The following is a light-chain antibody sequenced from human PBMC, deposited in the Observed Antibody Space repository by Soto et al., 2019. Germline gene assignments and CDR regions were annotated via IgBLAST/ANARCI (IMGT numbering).Light chain of an antibody. J-gene: IGKJ4*01. CDR3: QQYSDYSAHGLT. V-gene: IGKV1-5*01. Sequence: DIQLTQSPSALSASIGDRVTITCRACQPVITSVAWYQHKPGEAPKLLIYDASILQTGVPSMFSGYPSGTELALAITIVQPDEFATYYCQQYSDYSAHGLTFGGGTKVAIK. CDR1: QPVITS. CDR2: DAS.